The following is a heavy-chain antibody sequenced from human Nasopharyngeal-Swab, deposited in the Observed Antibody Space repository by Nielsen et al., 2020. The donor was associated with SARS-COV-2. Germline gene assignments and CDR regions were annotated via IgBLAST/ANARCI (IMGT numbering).Heavy chain of an antibody. Sequence: SEPLSLTCTVSGRSLSSSSSYWGWILQPPGNGLEWVGSIYYSGSTYYTPSLNSRVTISVDTSKSQFSLKLSSVTAADTAVYYCARRRWHPYYYGMDVWGQGTTVTVSS. CDR3: ARRRWHPYYYGMDV. J-gene: IGHJ6*02. D-gene: IGHD2-15*01. CDR2: IYYSGST. CDR1: GRSLSSSSSY. V-gene: IGHV4-39*07.